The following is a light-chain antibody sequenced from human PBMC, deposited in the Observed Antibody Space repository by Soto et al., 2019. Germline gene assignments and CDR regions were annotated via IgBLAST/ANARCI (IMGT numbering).Light chain of an antibody. CDR3: CSYARSSTLYV. Sequence: QSALTQPASVSGSPGQSITISCTGTSSDVGSYNPVSWYQQHPGKAPKLMIYEVNKRPSGVSNRFSGSKSGNTASLTISGLQAEDEADYYCCSYARSSTLYVFGSGTKLTVL. CDR2: EVN. CDR1: SSDVGSYNP. V-gene: IGLV2-23*02. J-gene: IGLJ1*01.